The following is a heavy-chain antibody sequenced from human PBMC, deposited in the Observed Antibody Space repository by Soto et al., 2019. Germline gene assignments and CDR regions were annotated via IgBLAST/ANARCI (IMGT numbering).Heavy chain of an antibody. V-gene: IGHV3-23*01. D-gene: IGHD3-10*01. CDR1: GFTFSSYA. CDR2: ISGSGGST. Sequence: EVQLLESGGGLVQPGGSLRLSCAASGFTFSSYAMSWVRQAPGKGLEWVSAISGSGGSTYYPDSVKGRFTISRDNSKNTLYLQMNSLRAEDTAVYYCAKDPLPGFGVYGMDVWGQGTTVTVSS. CDR3: AKDPLPGFGVYGMDV. J-gene: IGHJ6*02.